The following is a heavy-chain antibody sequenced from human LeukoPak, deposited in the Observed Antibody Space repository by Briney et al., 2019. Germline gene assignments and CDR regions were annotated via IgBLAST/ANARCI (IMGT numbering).Heavy chain of an antibody. V-gene: IGHV3-48*02. CDR2: ISSGSSTI. CDR3: ARGGQSSGSYFHYFDY. Sequence: GGSLRLSCAASGFTFSSYSMNWVRQAPGKGLEWVSYISSGSSTIYYADSVKGRFTISRDNAKNSLYLQMNSLRDEDTAVYYCARGGQSSGSYFHYFDYWGQGTLVTVSS. CDR1: GFTFSSYS. D-gene: IGHD3-10*01. J-gene: IGHJ4*02.